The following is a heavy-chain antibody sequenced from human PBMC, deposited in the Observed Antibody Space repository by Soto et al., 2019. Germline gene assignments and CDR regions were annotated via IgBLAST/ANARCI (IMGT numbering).Heavy chain of an antibody. Sequence: SQPLSLTSTVSGGSISSSSYYWGWIRQPPGKGLEGIGSIYSSGSTYYNPSLKSRVTISVDTSKNQFSLKLSSVTAADTAVYYCARTIYCSFSGCGTGGQVALFDAWGRGTMVTDS. V-gene: IGHV4-39*01. CDR3: ARTIYCSFSGCGTGGQVALFDA. J-gene: IGHJ5*02. CDR2: IYSSGST. CDR1: GGSISSSSYY. D-gene: IGHD2-15*01.